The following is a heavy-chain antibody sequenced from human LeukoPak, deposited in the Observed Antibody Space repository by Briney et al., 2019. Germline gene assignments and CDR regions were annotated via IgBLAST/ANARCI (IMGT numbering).Heavy chain of an antibody. J-gene: IGHJ4*02. CDR3: ARGARDGYNLVYYFDY. CDR1: GGSFSGYY. CDR2: INHSGST. V-gene: IGHV4-34*01. D-gene: IGHD5-24*01. Sequence: SETLSLTCAVYGGSFSGYYWSWIRQPPGKGLEWIGEINHSGSTNYNPSLKSRVTISVDTSKNQFSLKLSSVTAVDTAVYYCARGARDGYNLVYYFDYWGQGTLVTVSS.